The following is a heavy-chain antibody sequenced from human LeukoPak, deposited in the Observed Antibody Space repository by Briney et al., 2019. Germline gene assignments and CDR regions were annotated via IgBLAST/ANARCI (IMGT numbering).Heavy chain of an antibody. CDR3: ARDKDFWSGYSYFDL. D-gene: IGHD3-3*01. CDR2: ISSSSSTI. Sequence: GGSLRLSCVASGFTFSSYWMHWVRQAPGKGLEWVSYISSSSSTIYYADSVKGRFTISRDNAKNSLYLQMNSLRAEDTAVYYCARDKDFWSGYSYFDLWGRGTLVTVSS. V-gene: IGHV3-48*01. CDR1: GFTFSSYW. J-gene: IGHJ2*01.